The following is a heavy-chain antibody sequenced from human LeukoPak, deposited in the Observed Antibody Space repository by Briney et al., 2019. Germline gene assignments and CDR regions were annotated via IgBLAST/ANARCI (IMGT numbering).Heavy chain of an antibody. CDR1: GGSISSNSYY. J-gene: IGHJ4*02. D-gene: IGHD3-16*02. CDR3: ASVILHSY. V-gene: IGHV4-39*07. CDR2: IYYSGST. Sequence: PSETLSLTCTVSGGSISSNSYYWGWIRQPPGKGLEWIGSIYYSGSTYYKSSPKSRVTISVDTSKNQSSLKLSSVTAADTAVYYCASVILHSYWGQGTLVTVSS.